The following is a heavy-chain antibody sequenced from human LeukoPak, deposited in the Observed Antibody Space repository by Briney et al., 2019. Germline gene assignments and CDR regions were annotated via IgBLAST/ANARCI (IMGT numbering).Heavy chain of an antibody. J-gene: IGHJ4*02. Sequence: SVKVSCKASGGTFSSYAISWVRQAPGQGLEWMGGIIPIFGTANYAQKFQGRVTITTDESTSTAYMELSSLRSEDTAVYYCARETLDSSGYYLFDYWGREPWSPSPQ. D-gene: IGHD3-22*01. CDR3: ARETLDSSGYYLFDY. CDR2: IIPIFGTA. V-gene: IGHV1-69*05. CDR1: GGTFSSYA.